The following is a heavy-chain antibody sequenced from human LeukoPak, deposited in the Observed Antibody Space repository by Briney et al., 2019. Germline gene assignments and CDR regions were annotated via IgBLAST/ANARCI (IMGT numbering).Heavy chain of an antibody. CDR1: GATINSYY. CDR2: IYDSGTT. CDR3: ARGFWFQGRYDWVDP. J-gene: IGHJ5*02. Sequence: SETLSLTCTVSGATINSYYWNWIRQSPGKGLEWIGHIYDSGTTKYNPSLKGRVNISVDTSKSQVSLKMTSVTAADTAVYYCARGFWFQGRYDWVDPRGQGTLVTVSS. D-gene: IGHD3-3*01. V-gene: IGHV4-59*01.